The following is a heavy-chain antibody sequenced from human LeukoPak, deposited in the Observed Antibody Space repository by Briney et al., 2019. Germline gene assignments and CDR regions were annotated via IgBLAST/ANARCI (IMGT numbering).Heavy chain of an antibody. J-gene: IGHJ4*02. CDR2: ISSSSSYI. V-gene: IGHV3-21*04. CDR1: GFTFSSYS. D-gene: IGHD6-19*01. CDR3: AARPTSEAVAPSDF. Sequence: GGSLRLSCAASGFTFSSYSMNWVRQAPGKGLEWVSSISSSSSYIYYADSVKGRFTISRDNSKSTLYLQMNSLRAEDTATYYCAARPTSEAVAPSDFWGQGTLVTVSP.